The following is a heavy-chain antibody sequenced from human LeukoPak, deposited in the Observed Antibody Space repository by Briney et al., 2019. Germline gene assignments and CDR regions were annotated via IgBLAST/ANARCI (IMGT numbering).Heavy chain of an antibody. V-gene: IGHV1-8*01. CDR1: GYTFTSYD. D-gene: IGHD2-15*01. CDR3: ARERGVTRYFDY. Sequence: ASVKASCKASGYTFTSYDINWVRQATGQGLEWMGWMNPNGGNTGYAQKFQGRVTMTRNTSISTAYMELSSLRSEDTAVYYCARERGVTRYFDYWGQGTLVTVSS. J-gene: IGHJ4*02. CDR2: MNPNGGNT.